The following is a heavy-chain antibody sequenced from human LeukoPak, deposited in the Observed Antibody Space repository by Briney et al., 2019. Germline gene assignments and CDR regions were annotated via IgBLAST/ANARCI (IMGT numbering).Heavy chain of an antibody. J-gene: IGHJ4*02. CDR3: AKDHGDYSFDY. CDR1: GFTFSSYA. CDR2: LSGNGAKT. D-gene: IGHD4-17*01. V-gene: IGHV3-23*01. Sequence: GGSMRLSCAASGFTFSSYALSWVRQAPGKGLEWVSALSGNGAKTYYADSVKGRFTVYRDNSKNTLYLQMNSLRVDDTAIYCCAKDHGDYSFDYWGQGTLVTVSS.